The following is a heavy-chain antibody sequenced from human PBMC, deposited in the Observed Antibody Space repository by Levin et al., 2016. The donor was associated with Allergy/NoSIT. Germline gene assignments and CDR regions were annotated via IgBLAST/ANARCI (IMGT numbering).Heavy chain of an antibody. CDR1: GFTFSSYP. J-gene: IGHJ4*02. Sequence: GGSLRLSCAASGFTFSSYPMHWVRQAPGKGLEWVAVISYDGSNKYYTDSVKGRFTIARGNSKSTLYLQMNSLRAEDTAVYYCARDRAPNWNGNLYWGQGTLVTVSS. D-gene: IGHD1-1*01. CDR2: ISYDGSNK. V-gene: IGHV3-30*04. CDR3: ARDRAPNWNGNLY.